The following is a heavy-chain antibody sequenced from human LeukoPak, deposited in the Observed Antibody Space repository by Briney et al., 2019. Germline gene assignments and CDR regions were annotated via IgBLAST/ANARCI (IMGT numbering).Heavy chain of an antibody. D-gene: IGHD5-18*01. J-gene: IGHJ4*02. CDR1: GFTFSSYA. CDR2: ISYDGSNK. Sequence: QTGGSLRLSCAASGFTFSSYAMHWVRQAPGKGLEWVAVISYDGSNKYYADSVKGRFTISRDNSKNTLYLQMNSLRAEDTAVYYCARDRQLWLSNRYYFDYWGQGTLVTVSS. V-gene: IGHV3-30*04. CDR3: ARDRQLWLSNRYYFDY.